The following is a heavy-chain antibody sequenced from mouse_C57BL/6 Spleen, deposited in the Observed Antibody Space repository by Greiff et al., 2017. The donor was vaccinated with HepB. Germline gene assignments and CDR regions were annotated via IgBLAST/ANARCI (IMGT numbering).Heavy chain of an antibody. CDR3: ARGGNYYGSDAMDY. J-gene: IGHJ4*01. D-gene: IGHD1-1*01. CDR1: GYTFTDYY. CDR2: INPNNGGT. Sequence: EVQLQQSGPELVKPGASVKISCKASGYTFTDYYMNWVKQSHGKSLEWIGDINPNNGGTSYNQKFKGKATLTVDKSSSTAYMELRSLTSEDSAVYYCARGGNYYGSDAMDYWGQGTSVTVSS. V-gene: IGHV1-26*01.